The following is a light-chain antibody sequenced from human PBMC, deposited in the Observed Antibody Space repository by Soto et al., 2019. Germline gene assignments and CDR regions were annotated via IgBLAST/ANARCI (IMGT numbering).Light chain of an antibody. Sequence: QCVLTQPPSAYGTPGQRVTISCSGSSSNIGSNYVYWYQQLPGTAPKLLIYSNNQRPSGVPDRFSGSKSGTSASLAISGLRSEDEADYYCAAWDDSLSGPVFGGGTKLTVL. CDR2: SNN. CDR1: SSNIGSNY. J-gene: IGLJ3*02. V-gene: IGLV1-47*02. CDR3: AAWDDSLSGPV.